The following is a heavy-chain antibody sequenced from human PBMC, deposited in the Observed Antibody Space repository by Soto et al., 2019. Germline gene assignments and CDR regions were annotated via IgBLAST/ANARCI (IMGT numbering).Heavy chain of an antibody. CDR3: ARELGANSDY. D-gene: IGHD1-26*01. CDR2: IIPIFGTA. V-gene: IGHV1-69*01. Sequence: QVQLVQSGAEVKKPGSSVKVSCKASGGTFSSYAISWVRQAPGQGLEWMGGIIPIFGTANYAQKFQGRFTITADESTSKAYMDLSSLRYEDKAVYYCARELGANSDYCGQGTLVTVSS. J-gene: IGHJ4*02. CDR1: GGTFSSYA.